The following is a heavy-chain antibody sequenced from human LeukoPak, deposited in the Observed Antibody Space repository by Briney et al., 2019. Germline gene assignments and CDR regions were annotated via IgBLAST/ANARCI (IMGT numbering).Heavy chain of an antibody. J-gene: IGHJ3*02. Sequence: SETLSLTCTVSGDSISSYYWSWIRQPPGKGLEWIGYIYYTGSTNYNPSLKSQVTISVDTSKNQFSLKLSSVTAADTAVYYCARDRCGRTSCYPGAFDIWGQGTMVTVSS. V-gene: IGHV4-59*01. CDR2: IYYTGST. D-gene: IGHD2-2*01. CDR3: ARDRCGRTSCYPGAFDI. CDR1: GDSISSYY.